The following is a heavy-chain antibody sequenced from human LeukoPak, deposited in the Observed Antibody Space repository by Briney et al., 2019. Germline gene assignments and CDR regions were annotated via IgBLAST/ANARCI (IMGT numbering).Heavy chain of an antibody. J-gene: IGHJ4*02. CDR1: GGSISSSSYY. CDR2: IYYSGST. Sequence: SETLSLTCTVSGGSISSSSYYWGWIRQPPGKGLEWIGSIYYSGSTYYNPSLKSRVTISVVTSKNQFSLKLSSVTAADTAVYYCAIPVAGPLYFDYWGQGTLVTVSS. V-gene: IGHV4-39*01. CDR3: AIPVAGPLYFDY. D-gene: IGHD6-19*01.